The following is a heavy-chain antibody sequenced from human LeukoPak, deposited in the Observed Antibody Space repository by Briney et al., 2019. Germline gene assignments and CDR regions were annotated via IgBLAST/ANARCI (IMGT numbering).Heavy chain of an antibody. V-gene: IGHV1-24*01. Sequence: EASVKVSCKVSGYTLTELSMHWVRQAPGKGLEWMGGFDPEDGETIYAQKFQGRVTMTEDTSTDTAYMELSSLRSEDTAVYYCATISDYDSSGYYFDYWGQGTLVTVSS. CDR3: ATISDYDSSGYYFDY. CDR2: FDPEDGET. D-gene: IGHD3-22*01. J-gene: IGHJ4*02. CDR1: GYTLTELS.